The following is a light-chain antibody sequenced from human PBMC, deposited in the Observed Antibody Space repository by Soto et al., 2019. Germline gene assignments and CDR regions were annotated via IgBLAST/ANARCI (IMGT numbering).Light chain of an antibody. CDR2: KAS. J-gene: IGKJ3*01. CDR1: QSISSW. V-gene: IGKV1-5*03. CDR3: QQYNSYPLT. Sequence: DIQMTQSPSTLSASVGDRVTITCRARQSISSWLAWYQQKPGKAPKLLIYKASSLESGVPSRFSGSGSGTEFTLTISSLQPDDFATYYCQQYNSYPLTVGPGTKVDIK.